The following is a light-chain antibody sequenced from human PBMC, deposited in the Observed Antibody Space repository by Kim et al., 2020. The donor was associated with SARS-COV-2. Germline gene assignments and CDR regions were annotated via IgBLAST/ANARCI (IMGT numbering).Light chain of an antibody. Sequence: ASVRDRVTISCRASQSISSWLALYQKIPGKAPKVLIYGASSLESGVPSRFSGSGSGTEFTLTISSLHPDDYATYYYQQYNSHPLTFGGGTKVDI. V-gene: IGKV1-5*01. CDR1: QSISSW. J-gene: IGKJ4*01. CDR2: GAS. CDR3: QQYNSHPLT.